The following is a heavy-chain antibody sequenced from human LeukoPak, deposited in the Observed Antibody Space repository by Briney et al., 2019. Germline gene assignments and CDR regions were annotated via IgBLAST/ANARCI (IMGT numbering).Heavy chain of an antibody. J-gene: IGHJ4*02. CDR2: IIPIFGTA. CDR3: ARDLGEYGDYYFDY. Sequence: ASVKVSCKASGGTFSSYAISWVRQAPGQGLEWMGGIIPIFGTANYAQKFQGRVTITTDESTSTAYMELSSLRSEDTAVYYCARDLGEYGDYYFDYWGQGTLVTVSS. D-gene: IGHD4-17*01. V-gene: IGHV1-69*05. CDR1: GGTFSSYA.